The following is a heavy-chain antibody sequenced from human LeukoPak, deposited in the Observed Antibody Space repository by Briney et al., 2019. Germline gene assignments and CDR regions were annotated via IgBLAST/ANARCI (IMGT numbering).Heavy chain of an antibody. J-gene: IGHJ6*02. CDR1: GFTFSSYA. CDR2: ISYDGSNK. Sequence: QSGGSLRLSCAASGFTFSSYAMHWVRQAPGKGLEWVAVISYDGSNKYYADSVKGRFTISRDNAKNSLYLQMNSLRAEDTAVYYCARDHPYYGMDVWGXXTTVTVSS. V-gene: IGHV3-30-3*01. CDR3: ARDHPYYGMDV.